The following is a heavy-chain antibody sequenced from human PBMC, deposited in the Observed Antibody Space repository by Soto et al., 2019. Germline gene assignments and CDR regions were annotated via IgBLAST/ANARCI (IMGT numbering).Heavy chain of an antibody. CDR2: IYHSGST. Sequence: SETLSLTCAVSSGSISSSNWWRWVRQPPGKGLEWIGEIYHSGSTNYNPSLKSRVTISVDKSKNKFSLKLSSVTAADTAVYYCARVAAAENCYFDYWGQGTLVTVSS. J-gene: IGHJ4*02. CDR1: SGSISSSNW. CDR3: ARVAAAENCYFDY. V-gene: IGHV4-4*02. D-gene: IGHD6-13*01.